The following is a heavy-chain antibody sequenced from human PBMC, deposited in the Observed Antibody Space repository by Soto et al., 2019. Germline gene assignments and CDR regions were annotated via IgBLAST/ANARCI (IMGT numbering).Heavy chain of an antibody. Sequence: EVQLLESGGGLVQPGGSLRLSCAASGFTFSSYAMSWVRQAPGKGLEWVSAISGSGGSTYYADSVKGRFTISRDNSKNTRYLQMNSLRAEDTAVYYCAKDLGIAVAGTGGWNYYYYGMDVWGQGTTVTVSS. D-gene: IGHD6-19*01. CDR3: AKDLGIAVAGTGGWNYYYYGMDV. CDR2: ISGSGGST. V-gene: IGHV3-23*01. CDR1: GFTFSSYA. J-gene: IGHJ6*02.